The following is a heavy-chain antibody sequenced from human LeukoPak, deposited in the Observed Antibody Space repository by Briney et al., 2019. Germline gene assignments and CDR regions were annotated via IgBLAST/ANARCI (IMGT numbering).Heavy chain of an antibody. CDR3: ARTPISSIAALFDY. Sequence: SVKVSCKASGGTFSSYAISWVRQAPGQGLEWMGRIIPILGIANYAQKFQGRVTITADKSTSTAYMELSSLRSEDTAVYYCARTPISSIAALFDYWGQGTLVTVSS. CDR1: GGTFSSYA. D-gene: IGHD6-6*01. J-gene: IGHJ4*02. V-gene: IGHV1-69*04. CDR2: IIPILGIA.